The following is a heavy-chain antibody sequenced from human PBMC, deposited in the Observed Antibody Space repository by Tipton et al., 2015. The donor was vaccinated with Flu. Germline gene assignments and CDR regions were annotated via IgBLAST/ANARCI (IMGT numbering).Heavy chain of an antibody. D-gene: IGHD6-25*01. J-gene: IGHJ4*02. CDR3: VRTATAYNSDDY. CDR1: GYIFTNYW. CDR2: IYPGDSDT. V-gene: IGHV5-51*03. Sequence: LVQSGADVKKPGESLKISCKTSGYIFTNYWIGWVRQMPGKGLEWMGMIYPGDSDTRYGPSSQGQVTMSVDNSISTVYLQWSSLETSDTAVYYCVRTATAYNSDDYWGQGILITVSS.